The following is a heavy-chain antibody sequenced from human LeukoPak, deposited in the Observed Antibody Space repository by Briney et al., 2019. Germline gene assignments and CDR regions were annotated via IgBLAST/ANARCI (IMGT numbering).Heavy chain of an antibody. V-gene: IGHV1-18*01. CDR2: ISAYNGNT. D-gene: IGHD2-2*01. Sequence: ASVKVSCKASGYTFTSYGISWVRQAPGQGLEWMGWISAYNGNTNYAQKLQGRVTMTTGTSTSTAYMELRSLRSDDTAVYYCTRALDCSSTSCYLRYFDWLSPRGAFDIWGQGTMVTVSS. J-gene: IGHJ3*02. CDR1: GYTFTSYG. CDR3: TRALDCSSTSCYLRYFDWLSPRGAFDI.